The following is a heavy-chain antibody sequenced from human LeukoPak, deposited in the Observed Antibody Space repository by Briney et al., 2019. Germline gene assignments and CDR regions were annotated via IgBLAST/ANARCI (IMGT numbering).Heavy chain of an antibody. CDR3: ARQGLYYDFWSGPS. J-gene: IGHJ5*02. CDR2: IDYGGST. CDR1: SDSSTNSIYY. V-gene: IGHV4-39*07. Sequence: TSETLSLTCTVSSDSSTNSIYYWGWIRQPPGKGLEWIGSIDYGGSTYYNPSLKSRATISIDTSKNQFSLNLSSVTAADTAVYYCARQGLYYDFWSGPSWGQGTLVTVSS. D-gene: IGHD3-3*01.